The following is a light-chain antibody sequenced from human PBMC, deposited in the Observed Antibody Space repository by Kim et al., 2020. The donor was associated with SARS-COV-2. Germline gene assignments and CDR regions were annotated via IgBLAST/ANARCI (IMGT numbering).Light chain of an antibody. CDR2: DAS. CDR3: QQYNSYSYT. CDR1: QSISSW. V-gene: IGKV1-5*01. J-gene: IGKJ2*01. Sequence: SASVGDRVTITCRASQSISSWFAWYQQKPGKAPKLLIYDASSLESGVPSRFSGSGSGTEFTLTISSLQPDDLATYYCQQYNSYSYTFGQGTKLEI.